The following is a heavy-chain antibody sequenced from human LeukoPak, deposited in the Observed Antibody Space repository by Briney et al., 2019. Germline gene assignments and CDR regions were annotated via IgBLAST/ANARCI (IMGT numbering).Heavy chain of an antibody. CDR1: GFTFRSYG. CDR2: IRYDGSNK. V-gene: IGHV3-30*02. D-gene: IGHD3-22*01. Sequence: GGSLRLSCAASGFTFRSYGMYWVRQAPGKGLEWVAFIRYDGSNKHYADSVKGRFTISRDNSKNTLYLQMNSLRAEDTSVYYCAKTLLYDSSGSPLPNWFDPWGQGTLVTVSS. J-gene: IGHJ5*02. CDR3: AKTLLYDSSGSPLPNWFDP.